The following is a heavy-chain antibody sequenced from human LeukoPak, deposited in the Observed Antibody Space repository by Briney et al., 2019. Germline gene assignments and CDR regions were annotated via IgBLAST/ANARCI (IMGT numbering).Heavy chain of an antibody. J-gene: IGHJ4*02. V-gene: IGHV3-66*01. CDR3: VDDLAASDY. CDR1: GFTVSSNY. CDR2: IYTGGST. D-gene: IGHD2-15*01. Sequence: GGSLRLSCAASGFTVSSNYMSWVRQAPGKGLEWVSAIYTGGSTYYAGSVKGRFTISRDNSKNTLYLQMNSLRAEDTAVYYCVDDLAASDYWGQGTLVTVSS.